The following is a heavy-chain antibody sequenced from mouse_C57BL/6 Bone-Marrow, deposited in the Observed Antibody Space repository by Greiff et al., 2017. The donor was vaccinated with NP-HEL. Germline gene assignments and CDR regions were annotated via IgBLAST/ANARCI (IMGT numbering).Heavy chain of an antibody. Sequence: VQLKESGAELVRPGASVKLSCTVSGFNIKDDYMHWVKQRPEQGLEWIGWIDPENGDTEYASKFQGKATITSTTSSNTAYLQLSSLRSEDTAVYYCTTGGSSPYAMDYWGQGTSVTVSS. V-gene: IGHV14-4*01. CDR3: TTGGSSPYAMDY. D-gene: IGHD1-1*01. J-gene: IGHJ4*01. CDR2: IDPENGDT. CDR1: GFNIKDDY.